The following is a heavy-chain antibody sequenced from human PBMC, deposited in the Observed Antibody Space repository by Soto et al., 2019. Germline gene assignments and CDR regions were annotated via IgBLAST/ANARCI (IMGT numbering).Heavy chain of an antibody. CDR2: IYSEGTP. CDR1: GFTVGSNY. J-gene: IGHJ6*02. V-gene: IGHV3-53*01. CDR3: ARSTYYDILTGSYYYYAMDV. D-gene: IGHD3-9*01. Sequence: GGSLRLSCAASGFTVGSNYMSWVRQAPGKGLEWVSVIYSEGTPYYADSVKGRFTISRENSDNTLYLHMNNLRAEDTAVYYCARSTYYDILTGSYYYYAMDVWGQGTTVTVSS.